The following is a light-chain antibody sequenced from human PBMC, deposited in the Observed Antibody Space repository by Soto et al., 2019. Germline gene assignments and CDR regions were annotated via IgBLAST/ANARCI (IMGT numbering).Light chain of an antibody. CDR2: EIN. Sequence: QSVLTQPPSASGSPGQSVTISCTGTSSDVGAYDYVSWYQQHPGKAPKLMIYEINKRPSGVPDRFSGYKSGNTASLTVSGIQAEDEADYYCSSFAGSNNLPYVLATGNKVTVL. CDR1: SSDVGAYDY. J-gene: IGLJ1*01. V-gene: IGLV2-8*01. CDR3: SSFAGSNNLPYV.